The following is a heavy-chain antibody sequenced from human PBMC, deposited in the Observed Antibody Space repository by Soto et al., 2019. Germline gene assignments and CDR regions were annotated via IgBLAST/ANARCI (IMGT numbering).Heavy chain of an antibody. D-gene: IGHD3-16*01. Sequence: EVQLVESGGGLVQPGGSMRLSCEVSGFTFSIHAMNWVRQAPVKGLEWVAYIHGSRSIIYYADSVKGRFTISRDNAKNSLFLQMDSLIDEDTAVYYCARDARNADYDYWGQGTLVTVSS. CDR1: GFTFSIHA. CDR3: ARDARNADYDY. CDR2: IHGSRSII. J-gene: IGHJ4*02. V-gene: IGHV3-48*02.